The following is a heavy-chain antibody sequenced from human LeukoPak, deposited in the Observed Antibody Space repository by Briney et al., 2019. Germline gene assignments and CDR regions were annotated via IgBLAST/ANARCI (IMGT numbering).Heavy chain of an antibody. CDR1: GFTFSTYS. CDR2: LWYDGRNK. Sequence: HSGGSLRLSCAASGFTFSTYSMNWVRQAPGKGLEWVSGLWYDGRNKAYADSVKGRFTISRDNSENMLYLQMNSLRDEDTAVYYCARGLMTPNTYCDLWGQGTLVTVSS. J-gene: IGHJ4*02. CDR3: ARGLMTPNTYCDL. D-gene: IGHD2-8*01. V-gene: IGHV3-33*08.